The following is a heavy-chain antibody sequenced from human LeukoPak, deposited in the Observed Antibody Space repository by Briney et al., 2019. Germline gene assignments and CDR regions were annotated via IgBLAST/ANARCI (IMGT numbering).Heavy chain of an antibody. CDR3: VRTRHIGSSGYFAFDV. V-gene: IGHV4-59*11. CDR2: IYYSGST. J-gene: IGHJ3*01. Sequence: PSETLSLTCTVSGDSIINHYWTWIRQPPGKGLHYVGHIYYSGSTNYNPSLKSRVTISADASKNQFSLKLSSVTAADTAVYFCVRTRHIGSSGYFAFDVWGQGTMVTVSS. CDR1: GDSIINHY. D-gene: IGHD3-22*01.